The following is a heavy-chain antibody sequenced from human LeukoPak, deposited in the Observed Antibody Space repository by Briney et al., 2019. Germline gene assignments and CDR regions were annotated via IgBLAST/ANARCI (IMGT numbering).Heavy chain of an antibody. CDR3: ARGYYDFWSGYSGYYYMDV. D-gene: IGHD3-3*01. CDR2: INHSGST. J-gene: IGHJ6*03. V-gene: IGHV4-34*01. Sequence: SETLSLTCAVYGGSFSGYYWSWIRQPPGKGLEWIGEINHSGSTNYNPSLKSRVTISVDRSKNQFSLKLTSVTAADTAVYYCARGYYDFWSGYSGYYYMDVWGKGTTVTVSS. CDR1: GGSFSGYY.